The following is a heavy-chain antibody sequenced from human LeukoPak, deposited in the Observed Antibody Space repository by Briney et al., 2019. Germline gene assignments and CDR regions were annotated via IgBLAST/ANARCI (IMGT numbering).Heavy chain of an antibody. CDR2: INHRGST. J-gene: IGHJ2*01. CDR3: ARTYYDFWSGYRTYWYFDL. D-gene: IGHD3-3*01. Sequence: SETLSLTCAVYGVSFSGYYWSWIRQPPGKGLEWIGEINHRGSTNYNPSLKSRVTISVDTSKNQFSLKLSSVTAADTAVYYCARTYYDFWSGYRTYWYFDLWGRGTLVTVSS. V-gene: IGHV4-34*01. CDR1: GVSFSGYY.